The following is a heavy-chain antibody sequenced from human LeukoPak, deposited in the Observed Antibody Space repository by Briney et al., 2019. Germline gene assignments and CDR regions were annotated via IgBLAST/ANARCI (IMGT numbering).Heavy chain of an antibody. D-gene: IGHD1-26*01. V-gene: IGHV3-30*18. CDR1: GFTFSSYG. Sequence: PGGSLRLSCAASGFTFSSYGMHWVRQAPGKGLEWVAVISYDGSNKYYADSVKGRFTISRDNSKNTLYLQMNSLRAEDTAVYYCAKPPSSWIVGAHFDYWGQGTLVTVSS. CDR3: AKPPSSWIVGAHFDY. J-gene: IGHJ4*02. CDR2: ISYDGSNK.